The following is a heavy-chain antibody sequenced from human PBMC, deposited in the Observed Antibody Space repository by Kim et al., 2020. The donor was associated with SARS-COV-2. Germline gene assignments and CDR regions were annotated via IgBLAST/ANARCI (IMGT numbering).Heavy chain of an antibody. Sequence: GGSLRLSCAASGFTFSDYYMSWIRQAPGKGLEWVSYISSSGSTIYYADSVKGRFTISRDNAKNSLYLQMNSLRAEDTAVYYCARDLRLWFGEYPGAFDIWGQGTMVTVSS. CDR1: GFTFSDYY. J-gene: IGHJ3*02. CDR2: ISSSGSTI. D-gene: IGHD3-10*01. V-gene: IGHV3-11*04. CDR3: ARDLRLWFGEYPGAFDI.